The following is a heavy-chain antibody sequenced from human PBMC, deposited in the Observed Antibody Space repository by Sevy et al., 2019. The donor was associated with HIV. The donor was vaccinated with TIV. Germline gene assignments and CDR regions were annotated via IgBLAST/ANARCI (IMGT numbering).Heavy chain of an antibody. J-gene: IGHJ6*01. V-gene: IGHV3-11*01. CDR1: GFKFSDYY. Sequence: GESLKISCLASGFKFSDYYMAWIRQVPGKGLEWVSYSDFSGNNIYNVGSVQGRFTLSRDNAENSLYLQMNSLTAEDTAVYYCARFYDFWSGSAPPHYDYAVDAWGQGTTVTVSS. CDR2: SDFSGNNI. D-gene: IGHD3-3*01. CDR3: ARFYDFWSGSAPPHYDYAVDA.